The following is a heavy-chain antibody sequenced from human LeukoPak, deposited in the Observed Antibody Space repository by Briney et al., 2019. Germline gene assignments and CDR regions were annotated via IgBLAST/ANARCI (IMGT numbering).Heavy chain of an antibody. D-gene: IGHD1/OR15-1a*01. Sequence: GGSLRLSCAASGFTFSSYAMSWVRQAPGKGLEWVSALSGNGGSTFYADSVKGRFTISRDNSKNTLYLQMNSLRAEDTAVNYCAKSHTTGTTTESSDYWGQGTLVTVSA. CDR3: AKSHTTGTTTESSDY. CDR1: GFTFSSYA. CDR2: LSGNGGST. J-gene: IGHJ4*02. V-gene: IGHV3-23*01.